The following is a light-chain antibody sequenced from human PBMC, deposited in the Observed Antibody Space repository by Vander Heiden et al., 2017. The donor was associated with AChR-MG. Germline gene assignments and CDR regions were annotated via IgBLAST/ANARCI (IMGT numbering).Light chain of an antibody. V-gene: IGKV2-30*01. Sequence: DVVMTQSPLSLPVTLGQPASISCRSSQSLVYSDGNTYLNWFQQRPGQSPRRLFYKVSNRDSGVPDRISGSGSGTDFTLKISRVEAEDVGVYYCRQGKHWPLTFGGGTKVEIK. CDR2: KVS. CDR3: RQGKHWPLT. J-gene: IGKJ4*01. CDR1: QSLVYSDGNTY.